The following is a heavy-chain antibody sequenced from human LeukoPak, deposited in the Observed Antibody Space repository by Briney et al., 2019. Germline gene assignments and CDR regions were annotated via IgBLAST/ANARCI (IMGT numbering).Heavy chain of an antibody. CDR1: GFAFSSYN. J-gene: IGHJ4*02. Sequence: GGSLRLSCAASGFAFSSYNVKWVRQAPGKGLEWVSRIKSDGSSTSYADSVKGRFTISRDNAKSTLYLQMNSLRAEDTAVYYCALFSWPYYWGQGTLVTVSS. CDR3: ALFSWPYY. CDR2: IKSDGSST. V-gene: IGHV3-74*01.